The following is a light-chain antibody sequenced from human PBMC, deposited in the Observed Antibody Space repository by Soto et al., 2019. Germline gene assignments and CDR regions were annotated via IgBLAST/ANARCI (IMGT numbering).Light chain of an antibody. CDR1: QSVSDTY. CDR3: QQYGSSPWT. V-gene: IGKV3-20*01. Sequence: EIVLTQSPGTLSLSPGDRATLSCRASQSVSDTYIAWYQQKPGQAPRLLIYGASSRATGMPDRFSGSGSGTDFTLTISRLEPEDFVVYYCQQYGSSPWTFGQGTKVEIK. J-gene: IGKJ1*01. CDR2: GAS.